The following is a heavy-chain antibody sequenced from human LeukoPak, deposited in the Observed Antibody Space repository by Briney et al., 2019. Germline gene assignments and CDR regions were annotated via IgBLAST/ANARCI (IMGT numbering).Heavy chain of an antibody. Sequence: ASVKVSCKASGYTFTGYYMHWVRQAPGQGLEWMGWINPNSGGTNYAQKFQGSVTMTRDTSISTAYMELSRLRSDDTAVYYCARAAGIVGATTPGDYWGQGTLVTVSS. V-gene: IGHV1-2*02. CDR3: ARAAGIVGATTPGDY. D-gene: IGHD1-26*01. CDR2: INPNSGGT. J-gene: IGHJ4*02. CDR1: GYTFTGYY.